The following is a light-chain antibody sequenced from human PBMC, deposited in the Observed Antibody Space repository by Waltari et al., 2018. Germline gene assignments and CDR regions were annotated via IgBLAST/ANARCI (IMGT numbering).Light chain of an antibody. CDR1: QSVGKF. CDR2: DAS. Sequence: EVVLTQSPVTQSLSPGERATLPCRASQSVGKFLAWYQKKPGQAPRLLIYDASNRATGIPVTFSGSGSGTDFTLTISSVQPEDFALYFCQQRSDWPPSITFGQGTRLEI. J-gene: IGKJ5*01. CDR3: QQRSDWPPSIT. V-gene: IGKV3-11*01.